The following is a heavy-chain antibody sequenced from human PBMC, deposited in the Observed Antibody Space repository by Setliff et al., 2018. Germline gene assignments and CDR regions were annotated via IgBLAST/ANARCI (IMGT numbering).Heavy chain of an antibody. CDR2: IYYSGST. D-gene: IGHD3-16*02. V-gene: IGHV4-39*07. CDR3: ASIALTEPSYYDYVWGSYRFFHYFDY. CDR1: GGSISSSSYY. Sequence: PSETLSLTCTVPGGSISSSSYYWGWIRQPPGKGLEWIGSIYYSGSTYYNPSLKSRVTISVDTSKNQFSLKLSSVTAADTAVYYCASIALTEPSYYDYVWGSYRFFHYFDYWGQGTLVTVSS. J-gene: IGHJ4*02.